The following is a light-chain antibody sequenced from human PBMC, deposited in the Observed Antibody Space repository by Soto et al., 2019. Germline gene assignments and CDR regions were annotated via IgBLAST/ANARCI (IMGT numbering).Light chain of an antibody. CDR1: QSISNY. Sequence: DIQMTQSPSSLSASVGDRVIITCRTSQSISNYLNWYQHKPGKAPKVLISAASNLQSGVPSRFSGSGSGTVFTLTVSSLQPEDFATYYCQQSYSNPTWTFGQGTKVDIK. J-gene: IGKJ1*01. CDR3: QQSYSNPTWT. V-gene: IGKV1-39*01. CDR2: AAS.